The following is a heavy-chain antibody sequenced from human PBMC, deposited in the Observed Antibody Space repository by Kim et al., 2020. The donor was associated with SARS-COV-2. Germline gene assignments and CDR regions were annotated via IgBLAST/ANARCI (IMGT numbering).Heavy chain of an antibody. D-gene: IGHD5-12*01. V-gene: IGHV3-7*03. CDR1: GFTFSNSW. J-gene: IGHJ4*02. Sequence: GGSLRLSCAASGFTFSNSWMGWVRQAPGKGLEWVANIKRDGSEIFYVDSVTGRFTISRDNAKNSVYLQMDSLRPEDTAVYYCARGAAGYTPFDYWGQGTLVTVSS. CDR2: IKRDGSEI. CDR3: ARGAAGYTPFDY.